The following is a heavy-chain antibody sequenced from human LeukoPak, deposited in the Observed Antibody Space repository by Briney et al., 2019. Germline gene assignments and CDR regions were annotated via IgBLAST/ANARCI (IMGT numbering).Heavy chain of an antibody. D-gene: IGHD5-18*01. Sequence: ASLQVSCKASGYTFTSYGISWVRQAPGQGLEWMGWISAYNGNTNYAQKLQGRVTMTTDTSTSTAHMELRSLRSDDTAVYYCARDRFTAMDWYFDLWGRGTLVTVCS. V-gene: IGHV1-18*01. CDR3: ARDRFTAMDWYFDL. CDR1: GYTFTSYG. CDR2: ISAYNGNT. J-gene: IGHJ2*01.